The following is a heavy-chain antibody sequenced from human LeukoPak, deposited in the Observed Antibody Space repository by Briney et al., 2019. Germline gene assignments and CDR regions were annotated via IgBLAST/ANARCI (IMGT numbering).Heavy chain of an antibody. CDR3: ARAGLSCYFDWSSPAGYYYGMDV. D-gene: IGHD2-15*01. CDR2: INTYNGKT. Sequence: ASVKVSCKASGYTFAAYGISWVRQAPGQGLEWMGLINTYNGKTMYAQNVQGRVTMTIDTSTSTAYMDLRSLRSDDTAVYYCARAGLSCYFDWSSPAGYYYGMDVWGQGTTVIVSS. V-gene: IGHV1-18*01. J-gene: IGHJ6*02. CDR1: GYTFAAYG.